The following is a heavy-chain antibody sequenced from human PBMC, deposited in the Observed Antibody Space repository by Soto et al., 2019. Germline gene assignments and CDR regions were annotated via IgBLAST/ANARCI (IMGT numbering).Heavy chain of an antibody. D-gene: IGHD2-15*01. CDR3: AKDLTPIVVVAYYFDY. Sequence: GGSLRLSCAASGFTFSSYGMHWVRQAPGKGLEWVAVISYDGSNKYYADSVKGRFTISRDNSKNTLYLQMNSLRAEDTAVYYCAKDLTPIVVVAYYFDYWGQGTLVTVSS. V-gene: IGHV3-30*18. CDR1: GFTFSSYG. J-gene: IGHJ4*02. CDR2: ISYDGSNK.